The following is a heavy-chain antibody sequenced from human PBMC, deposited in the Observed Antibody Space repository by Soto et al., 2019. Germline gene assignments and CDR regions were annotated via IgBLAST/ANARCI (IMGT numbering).Heavy chain of an antibody. V-gene: IGHV3-48*03. Sequence: VGSLRLSCAASGFTFSSYEMNWVRQAPGKGLEWVSYISSSGSTIYYADSVKGRFTISRDNAKNSLYLQMNSLRAEDTAVYYCASLDHYDILTASEASGHGTLVTGSS. CDR1: GFTFSSYE. J-gene: IGHJ5*01. D-gene: IGHD3-9*01. CDR3: ASLDHYDILTASEA. CDR2: ISSSGSTI.